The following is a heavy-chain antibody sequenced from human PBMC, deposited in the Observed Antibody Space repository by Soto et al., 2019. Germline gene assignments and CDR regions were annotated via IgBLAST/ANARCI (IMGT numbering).Heavy chain of an antibody. CDR1: GFTFNTYG. V-gene: IGHV3-30*18. D-gene: IGHD5-18*01. CDR2: ISYDGSNK. Sequence: QVQLVESGGAVVQPGKSLRLSCAASGFTFNTYGMYWVRQAPGKGLEWVAAISYDGSNKYHADSVKGRFTISRDNSKNTLYLQMNSLRVADTAVYYCAKDIVRYTYGACDYWGQGALVTVSS. CDR3: AKDIVRYTYGACDY. J-gene: IGHJ4*02.